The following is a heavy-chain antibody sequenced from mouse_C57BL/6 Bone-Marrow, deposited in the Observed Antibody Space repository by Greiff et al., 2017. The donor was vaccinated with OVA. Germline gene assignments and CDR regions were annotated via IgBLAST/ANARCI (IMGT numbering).Heavy chain of an antibody. Sequence: VKLMESGAELVRPGTSVKVSCKASGYAFTNYLIEWVKQRPGQGLEWIGVINPGSGGTNYNEKFKGKATLTADKSSSTAYMQLSSLTSEDSAVYFCARGTTVVAPYAMDYWGQGTSVTVSS. CDR1: GYAFTNYL. J-gene: IGHJ4*01. CDR2: INPGSGGT. V-gene: IGHV1-54*01. D-gene: IGHD1-1*01. CDR3: ARGTTVVAPYAMDY.